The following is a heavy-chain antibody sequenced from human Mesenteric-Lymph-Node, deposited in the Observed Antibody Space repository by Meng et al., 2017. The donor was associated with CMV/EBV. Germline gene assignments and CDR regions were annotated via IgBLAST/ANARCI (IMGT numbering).Heavy chain of an antibody. Sequence: LQVRESGPLLVKPSETLSLKCTVSGGSISSSWNYWGWIRQPPGKGLEWIGSIFYSGSAHYNPALESRVTISIDKSKNEFFLNLGSVTAADTAMYFCARDTLTYSYGPGWIDPWGQGTLVTSPQ. CDR3: ARDTLTYSYGPGWIDP. CDR2: IFYSGSA. CDR1: GGSISSSWNY. V-gene: IGHV4-39*02. J-gene: IGHJ5*02. D-gene: IGHD3-10*01.